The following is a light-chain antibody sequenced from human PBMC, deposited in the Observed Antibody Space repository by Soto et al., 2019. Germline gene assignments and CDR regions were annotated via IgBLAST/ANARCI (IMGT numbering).Light chain of an antibody. CDR3: QQYNSLWT. Sequence: DIQMTQSPSTLSASVGDRVTITCRASQSISSWLAWYQQKPGKAPKLLIYKASSLESGVPSRFSGSGSGTELPLTISSLQPDDFATYYCQQYNSLWTFGQGTKVEIK. CDR1: QSISSW. J-gene: IGKJ1*01. V-gene: IGKV1-5*03. CDR2: KAS.